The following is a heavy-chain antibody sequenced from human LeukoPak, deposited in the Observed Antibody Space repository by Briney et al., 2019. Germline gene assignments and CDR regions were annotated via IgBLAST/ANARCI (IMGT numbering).Heavy chain of an antibody. J-gene: IGHJ4*02. CDR1: GGSISGYY. CDR3: ARGADSSGYYSIFYFDY. D-gene: IGHD3-22*01. CDR2: IYTSGGT. Sequence: SETLSLTCTVSGGSISGYYWSWIRQPAGKGLEWIGRIYTSGGTNYNPSLKSRVTMSVDTSKNQFSLKLSSVTAADTAVHYCARGADSSGYYSIFYFDYWGQGTLVTVSS. V-gene: IGHV4-4*07.